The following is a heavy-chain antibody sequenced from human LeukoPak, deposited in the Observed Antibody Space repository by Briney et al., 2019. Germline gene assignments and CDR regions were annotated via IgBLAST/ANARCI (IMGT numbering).Heavy chain of an antibody. CDR2: IYTSGST. V-gene: IGHV4-4*07. D-gene: IGHD3-10*01. J-gene: IGHJ4*02. CDR3: ARESAIWFGEVGPFDY. Sequence: PSEILSLTCTVSGGSISSYYWSWIRQPAGKGLEWIGRIYTSGSTNYNPSLKSRVTMSVDTSKNQFSLKLSSVTAADTAVYYCARESAIWFGEVGPFDYWGQGTLVTVSS. CDR1: GGSISSYY.